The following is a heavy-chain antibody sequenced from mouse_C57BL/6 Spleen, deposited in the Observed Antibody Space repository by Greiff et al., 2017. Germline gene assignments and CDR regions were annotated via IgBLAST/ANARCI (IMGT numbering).Heavy chain of an antibody. J-gene: IGHJ3*01. CDR3: AREGRAGFAY. D-gene: IGHD3-3*01. V-gene: IGHV1-4*01. CDR2: INPSSGYT. Sequence: VQLQQSGAELARPGASVKMSCKASGYTFTSYTMHWVKQRPGQGLEWIGYINPSSGYTKYNQKFKDKATLTADKSSSTAYMQLSSLTSEDSAFYYCAREGRAGFAYWGQGPLVTVSA. CDR1: GYTFTSYT.